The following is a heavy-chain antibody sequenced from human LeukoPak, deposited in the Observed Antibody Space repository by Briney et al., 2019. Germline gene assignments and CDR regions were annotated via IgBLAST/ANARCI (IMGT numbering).Heavy chain of an antibody. CDR3: AKGATTVTTNYYFDY. D-gene: IGHD4-17*01. J-gene: IGHJ4*02. Sequence: GRSLRLSCAASGFTFSSYGMHWVRQAPGKGLEWVAVISHDGSNKYYADSVKGRFTISRDNSKNTLYLQMNSLRAEDTAVYYCAKGATTVTTNYYFDYWGQGTLVTVSS. CDR2: ISHDGSNK. CDR1: GFTFSSYG. V-gene: IGHV3-30*18.